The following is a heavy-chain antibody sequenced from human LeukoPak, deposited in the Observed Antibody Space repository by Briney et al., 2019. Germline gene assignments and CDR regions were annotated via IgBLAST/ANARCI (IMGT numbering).Heavy chain of an antibody. V-gene: IGHV4-38-2*01. CDR2: IYHSGGT. Sequence: PSETLSLTCAVSGYSISSGYYWGWIRQPPGKGLEWIGSIYHSGGTYYNPSLKSRVTISVDTSKNQFSLKLSSVTAADTAVYYCARLSTSRPIGWFDPWGQGTLVTVAS. D-gene: IGHD2-2*01. CDR1: GYSISSGYY. J-gene: IGHJ5*02. CDR3: ARLSTSRPIGWFDP.